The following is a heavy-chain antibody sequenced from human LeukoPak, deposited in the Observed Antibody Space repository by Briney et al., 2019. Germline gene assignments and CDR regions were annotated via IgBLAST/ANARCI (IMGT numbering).Heavy chain of an antibody. V-gene: IGHV1-18*01. CDR1: GYTFTSYG. CDR3: ARREISSWSLSHFDY. Sequence: ASVKVCCNASGYTFTSYGIGWGRHAPGQGLEWMGWISAYNGNTNYAQKLQGRVTMTTDTSTSTAYMGLRSLRSDDTAVYYCARREISSWSLSHFDYWGQGTLFTVSS. CDR2: ISAYNGNT. D-gene: IGHD6-13*01. J-gene: IGHJ4*02.